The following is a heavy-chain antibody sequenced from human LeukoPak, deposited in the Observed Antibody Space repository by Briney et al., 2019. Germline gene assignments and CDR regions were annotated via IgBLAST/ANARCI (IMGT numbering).Heavy chain of an antibody. CDR2: ISSSGSTI. Sequence: GGSLRLSCAASGFTFSDYYMSWIRQAPGKGLEGVSYISSSGSTIYYADSVKGRFTISRDNAKNSLYLQMNSLRAEDTAVYYCARDQRRQQLDRWGQGTLVTVSS. CDR1: GFTFSDYY. D-gene: IGHD6-13*01. CDR3: ARDQRRQQLDR. J-gene: IGHJ5*02. V-gene: IGHV3-11*01.